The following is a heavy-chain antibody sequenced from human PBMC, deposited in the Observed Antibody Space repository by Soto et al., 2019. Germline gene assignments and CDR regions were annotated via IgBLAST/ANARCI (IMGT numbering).Heavy chain of an antibody. V-gene: IGHV4-31*03. J-gene: IGHJ5*02. CDR3: ARWWSGSRQGFDP. CDR2: IYYSGST. D-gene: IGHD3-3*01. Sequence: QVQLQESGPGLVKPSQTLSLTCTVSGGSISSGDYYWSWIRQHPGKGLEWIGYIYYSGSTYYNPSPKSRVTISLDTSKTQFSLKLSSVTAADTAVYYCARWWSGSRQGFDPWGQGTLVTVSS. CDR1: GGSISSGDYY.